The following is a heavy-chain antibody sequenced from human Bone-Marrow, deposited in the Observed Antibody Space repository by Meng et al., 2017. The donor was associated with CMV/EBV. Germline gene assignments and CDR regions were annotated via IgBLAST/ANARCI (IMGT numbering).Heavy chain of an antibody. Sequence: SETLSLTCAVYGGSFSGYYWSWIRQPPGKGLEWIGEINHSGSTNYNPSLKSRVTISVDTSKNQFSLKLSSVTAADTAVYYCASRNIAAGGPWPWGQGTLVTVSS. CDR2: INHSGST. J-gene: IGHJ1*01. CDR3: ASRNIAAGGPWP. V-gene: IGHV4-34*01. D-gene: IGHD6-13*01. CDR1: GGSFSGYY.